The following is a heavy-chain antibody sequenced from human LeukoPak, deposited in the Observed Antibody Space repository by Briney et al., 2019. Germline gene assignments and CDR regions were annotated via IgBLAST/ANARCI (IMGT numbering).Heavy chain of an antibody. D-gene: IGHD3-10*01. V-gene: IGHV3-7*03. CDR2: IKQDGGER. CDR1: GFIFSNYW. CDR3: TTGLRLLWFGELNEIDY. J-gene: IGHJ4*02. Sequence: QPGGSLRLSCAASGFIFSNYWMGWVRQGPGKGLEWVANIKQDGGERYYVDSVKGRFTISRDNAKNSLYLEMNSLKTEDTAVYYCTTGLRLLWFGELNEIDYWGQGTLVTVSS.